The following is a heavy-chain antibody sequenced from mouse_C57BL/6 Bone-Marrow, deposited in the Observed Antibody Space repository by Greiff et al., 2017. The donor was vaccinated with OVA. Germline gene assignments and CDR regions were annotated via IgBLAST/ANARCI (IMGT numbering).Heavy chain of an antibody. CDR2: IYPGSGNT. D-gene: IGHD1-1*01. CDR1: GYTFTDYY. V-gene: IGHV1-76*01. CDR3: ARGHYSGSIPAY. J-gene: IGHJ3*01. Sequence: QVQLQQSGAELVRPGASVKLSCKASGYTFTDYYINWVKQRPGQGLEWIARIYPGSGNTYYNEKFKGKATLTAEKSSSTAYMQLSSLTSEYSAVYFCARGHYSGSIPAYWGQGTLVTVSA.